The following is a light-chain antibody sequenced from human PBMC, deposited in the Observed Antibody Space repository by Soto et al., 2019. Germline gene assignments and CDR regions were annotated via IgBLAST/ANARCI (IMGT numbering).Light chain of an antibody. J-gene: IGLJ1*01. CDR2: EVS. Sequence: QSALTRPASVSGSPGQSITIAFTGTSSDVGSYHYVSWFQQHPGKAPKLIIFEVSDRPSGVSTRFSGSKSGDTASLTISGLQADDEADYYCSSYTSGRDVYVFGGGTKVTVL. CDR3: SSYTSGRDVYV. V-gene: IGLV2-14*01. CDR1: SSDVGSYHY.